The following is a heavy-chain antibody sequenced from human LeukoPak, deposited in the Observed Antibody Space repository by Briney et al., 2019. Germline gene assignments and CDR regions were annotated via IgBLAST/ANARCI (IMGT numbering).Heavy chain of an antibody. CDR3: ARQSAGATIYYFDY. D-gene: IGHD1-26*01. CDR2: IYPGDSDT. Sequence: GESLKISCTCSGYSFTSYWIGWVRQMPGKGLEWMGIIYPGDSDTRYSPSFQGQVTISADKSITTAYLQWSSLKASDTPMYYCARQSAGATIYYFDYWGQGTLVTVSS. CDR1: GYSFTSYW. J-gene: IGHJ4*02. V-gene: IGHV5-51*01.